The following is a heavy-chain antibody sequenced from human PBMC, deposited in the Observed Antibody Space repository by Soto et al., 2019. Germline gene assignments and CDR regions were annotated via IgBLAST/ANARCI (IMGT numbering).Heavy chain of an antibody. CDR2: ISSSSSYI. CDR3: ARDYGWNYGDDY. V-gene: IGHV3-21*01. Sequence: GGSLRLSCAASGFTFSSYSMNWVRQAPGKGLEWVSSISSSSSYIYYADSVKGRFTISRDNAKNSLYLQMNSLRAEDTAVYYCARDYGWNYGDDYWGQGTLVTVSS. J-gene: IGHJ4*02. D-gene: IGHD1-7*01. CDR1: GFTFSSYS.